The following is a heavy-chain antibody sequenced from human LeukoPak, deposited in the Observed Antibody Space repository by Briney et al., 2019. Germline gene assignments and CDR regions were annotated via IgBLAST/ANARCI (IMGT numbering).Heavy chain of an antibody. CDR1: GGSFSGYY. V-gene: IGHV4-34*01. D-gene: IGHD3-10*01. J-gene: IGHJ4*02. CDR3: ARGHGSGSYYY. CDR2: INHSGST. Sequence: SETLSLTCAVYGGSFSGYYWSWIRQPPGKGLERIGEINHSGSTNYNPSLKSRVTISVDTSKNQFSLKLSSVTAADTAVYYCARGHGSGSYYYWGQGTLVTVSS.